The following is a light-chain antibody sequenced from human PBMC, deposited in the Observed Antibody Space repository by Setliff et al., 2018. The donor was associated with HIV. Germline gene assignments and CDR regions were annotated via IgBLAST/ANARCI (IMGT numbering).Light chain of an antibody. CDR2: DVS. V-gene: IGLV2-14*03. Sequence: LTQPASVSGSPGQSITISCTGTSYDIGYKNCVSWYQQHPGKAPKLIIFDVSNRPSGISDRFSGSKSGNTASLAISGLQAEDEADYYCSSCTTITTYVFGPGTKVTVL. CDR3: SSCTTITTYV. CDR1: SYDIGYKNC. J-gene: IGLJ1*01.